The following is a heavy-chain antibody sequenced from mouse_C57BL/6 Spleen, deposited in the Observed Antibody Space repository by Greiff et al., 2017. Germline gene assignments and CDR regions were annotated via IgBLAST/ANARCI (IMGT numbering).Heavy chain of an antibody. CDR1: GFTFSSYA. D-gene: IGHD3-2*02. CDR3: TRGGSSGYFDY. CDR2: ISSGGDYI. Sequence: EVHLVESGEGLVKPGGSLKLSCAASGFTFSSYAMSWVRQTPEKRLEWVAYISSGGDYIYYADTVKGRFTISRDNARNTLYLQMSSLKSEDTAMYYCTRGGSSGYFDYWGQGTTLTVSS. J-gene: IGHJ2*01. V-gene: IGHV5-9-1*02.